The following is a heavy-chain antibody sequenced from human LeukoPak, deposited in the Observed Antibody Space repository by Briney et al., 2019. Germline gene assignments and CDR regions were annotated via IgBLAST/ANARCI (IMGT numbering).Heavy chain of an antibody. Sequence: GGSLRLSCAASGFTFSSYAMHWVRQAPGKGLEWVAVISYDGSNKYYADSVKGRFTISRDNAKNSLYLQMNTLRAEDTAVYYCAREAHYYSGSGSQNMDVWGKGTAVTVSS. CDR2: ISYDGSNK. J-gene: IGHJ6*03. D-gene: IGHD3-10*01. CDR1: GFTFSSYA. V-gene: IGHV3-30*04. CDR3: AREAHYYSGSGSQNMDV.